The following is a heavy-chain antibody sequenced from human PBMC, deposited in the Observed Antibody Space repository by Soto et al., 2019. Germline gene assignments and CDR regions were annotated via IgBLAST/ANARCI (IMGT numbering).Heavy chain of an antibody. CDR1: GYTFTGYY. J-gene: IGHJ3*02. Sequence: ASVKVSCKASGYTFTGYYMHWVRQAPGQGLEWMGWINPNSGGTNYAQKFQGWVTMTRDTLISTAYMELSRLRSDDTAVYYCARVYGELDAFDIWGQGTIVTVSS. V-gene: IGHV1-2*04. CDR3: ARVYGELDAFDI. D-gene: IGHD1-26*01. CDR2: INPNSGGT.